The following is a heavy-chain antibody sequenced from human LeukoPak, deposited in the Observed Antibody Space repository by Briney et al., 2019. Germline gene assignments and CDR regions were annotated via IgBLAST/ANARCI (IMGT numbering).Heavy chain of an antibody. D-gene: IGHD6-19*01. CDR3: ARDSYSSGWYYVAPIDY. V-gene: IGHV3-21*01. CDR2: ISSSSSYI. J-gene: IGHJ4*02. CDR1: GFTFGTYS. Sequence: GGSLRLSCAASGFTFGTYSMNWVRQAPGKGLEWVSSISSSSSYIYYADSVKGRFTISRDNAKKPVYLQMNSLRAEDTAVYYCARDSYSSGWYYVAPIDYWGQGNLVTVSS.